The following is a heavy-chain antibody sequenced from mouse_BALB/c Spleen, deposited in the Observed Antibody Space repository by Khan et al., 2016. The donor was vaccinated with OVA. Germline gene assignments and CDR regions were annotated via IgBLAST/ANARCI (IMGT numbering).Heavy chain of an antibody. V-gene: IGHV1S135*01. D-gene: IGHD1-1*01. CDR3: ARHGSTSWFAC. CDR1: GYSFSTYY. CDR2: IDPFNGGS. Sequence: EVQLKESGPELMKPGASVKISCKASGYSFSTYYIHWVTRSHGKTLEWIGYIDPFNGGSTYNQKFQGKATLTVDKYSSTAYMLLTSLTSEDSAGYYCARHGSTSWFACWGQGTLVTVSA. J-gene: IGHJ3*01.